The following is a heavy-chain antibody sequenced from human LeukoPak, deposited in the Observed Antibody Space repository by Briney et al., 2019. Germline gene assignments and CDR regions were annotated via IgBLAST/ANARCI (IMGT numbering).Heavy chain of an antibody. V-gene: IGHV3-30*04. Sequence: GGSLRLSCATSGFTFSSNNMHWVRQAPGKGLEWVTLILYDGSNKYYADSVKGRFTTSRDNSKNTLYLQMNSLRAEDTAVYYCARSRKTFSIYDSSRGRGTPPDYWGQGTLVTVSS. J-gene: IGHJ4*02. CDR2: ILYDGSNK. D-gene: IGHD3-22*01. CDR3: ARSRKTFSIYDSSRGRGTPPDY. CDR1: GFTFSSNN.